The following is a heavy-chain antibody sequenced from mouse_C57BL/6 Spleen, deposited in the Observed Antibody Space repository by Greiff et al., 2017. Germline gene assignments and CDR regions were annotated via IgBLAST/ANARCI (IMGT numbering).Heavy chain of an antibody. J-gene: IGHJ4*01. CDR2: IRNGGGST. CDR3: ARQGIYALPYYYAMDY. D-gene: IGHD2-3*01. V-gene: IGHV5-12*01. Sequence: EVQLVESGGGLVQPGGSLTLSCAASGFTFSDYYMYWVRQTPEKRLEWVAYIRNGGGSTYYPDTVKGRFTISRDNAKNTLYLQMSRLKSEDTAMYYCARQGIYALPYYYAMDYWGQGTSVTVSS. CDR1: GFTFSDYY.